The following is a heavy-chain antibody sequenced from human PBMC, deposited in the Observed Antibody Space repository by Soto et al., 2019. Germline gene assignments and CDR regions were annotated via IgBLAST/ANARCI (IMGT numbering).Heavy chain of an antibody. CDR2: ISSSGSTI. D-gene: IGHD3-22*01. V-gene: IGHV3-11*01. J-gene: IGHJ4*02. CDR1: GFTFSDYY. CDR3: AKDRRVYYDSSGYYYFD. Sequence: PGGSLRLSCAASGFTFSDYYMSWIRQAPGKGLEWVSYISSSGSTIYYADSVKGRFTISRDNAKNTLYLQMNSLRAEDTAVYYCAKDRRVYYDSSGYYYFDWGQGTLVTVSS.